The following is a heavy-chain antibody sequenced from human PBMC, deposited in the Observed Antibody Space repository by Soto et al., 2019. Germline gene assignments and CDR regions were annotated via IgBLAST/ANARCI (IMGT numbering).Heavy chain of an antibody. CDR3: ATDVSGSYQPAFFDY. CDR1: GITFSSDA. Sequence: EVHLLESGGGLVQPGGSLRLSCAVSGITFSSDAMRWVRQAPGQGLEWVSGVSGDTGSTFYADSVKGRCIVSRDNSTNTLYLNMNSLRADDTAVYYCATDVSGSYQPAFFDYWGQGTRVTVSS. CDR2: VSGDTGST. J-gene: IGHJ4*02. V-gene: IGHV3-23*01. D-gene: IGHD1-26*01.